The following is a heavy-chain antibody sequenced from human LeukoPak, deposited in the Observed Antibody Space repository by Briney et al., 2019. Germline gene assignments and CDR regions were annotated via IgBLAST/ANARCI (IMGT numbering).Heavy chain of an antibody. CDR3: ARGICCSSTSCPFAY. D-gene: IGHD2-2*01. CDR1: GFTFSSYS. V-gene: IGHV3-21*01. Sequence: GGSLRLSCAASGFTFSSYSMNWVREAPGKGLEWVSSISSSSSYIYYAGSVKGRFTISRDNAKNSLYLQMNSLRAEDTAVYYWARGICCSSTSCPFAYWGQGTLVTVSS. CDR2: ISSSSSYI. J-gene: IGHJ4*02.